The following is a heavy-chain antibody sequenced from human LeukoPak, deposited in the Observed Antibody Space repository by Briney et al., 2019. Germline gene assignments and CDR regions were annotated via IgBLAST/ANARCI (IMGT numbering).Heavy chain of an antibody. Sequence: GGSLRLSCAASGFTFSSYWMSWVRQAPGKGLEWVSSISSSSSYIYYADSVKGRFTISRDNAKNSLYLQMNSLRAEDTAVYYCASLSLSVAGTGYYYYGMDVWGQGTTVTVSS. D-gene: IGHD6-19*01. V-gene: IGHV3-21*01. CDR2: ISSSSSYI. J-gene: IGHJ6*02. CDR3: ASLSLSVAGTGYYYYGMDV. CDR1: GFTFSSYW.